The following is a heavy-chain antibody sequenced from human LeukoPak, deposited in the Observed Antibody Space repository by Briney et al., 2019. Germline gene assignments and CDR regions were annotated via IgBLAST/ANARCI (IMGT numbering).Heavy chain of an antibody. J-gene: IGHJ4*02. Sequence: GESLKISCKGSGYRFTEYWIAWVRQMPGKGLEWMGIVYPSNSETRYSPSFQGQVTISADKSISTAYLQWSSLKASDTAMYFCARHRYSGSDTQGFDSWGQGTLVTVSS. V-gene: IGHV5-51*01. D-gene: IGHD5-12*01. CDR1: GYRFTEYW. CDR2: VYPSNSET. CDR3: ARHRYSGSDTQGFDS.